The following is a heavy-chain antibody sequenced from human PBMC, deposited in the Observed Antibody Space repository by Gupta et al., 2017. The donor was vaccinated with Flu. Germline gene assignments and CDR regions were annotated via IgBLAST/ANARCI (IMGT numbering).Heavy chain of an antibody. Sequence: QVQLLQSGPGLMKPAETLSLSCSISGASIKSYDWSWIRQSAGRGLEWIGYIYYSGGTSYNPSLKSRASISVDTSRNRLSLRLTSVTAADAAVYYCVRQLGHRFDPWGQGALITVSS. CDR3: VRQLGHRFDP. J-gene: IGHJ5*02. D-gene: IGHD6-13*01. CDR2: IYYSGGT. V-gene: IGHV4-59*01. CDR1: GASIKSYD.